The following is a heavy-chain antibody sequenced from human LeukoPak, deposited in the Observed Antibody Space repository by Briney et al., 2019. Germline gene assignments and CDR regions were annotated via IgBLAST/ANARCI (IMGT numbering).Heavy chain of an antibody. J-gene: IGHJ6*02. V-gene: IGHV4-4*02. Sequence: SGTLSLTCAVSGGSISSSNWWSWVRQPPGKGLEWIGKIYHSGSTNYNPSLKSRVTISVDKSKNQFSLKLSSVTAADTAVYYCAKGTTVTTYYYYGMDVWGQGTTVTVSS. CDR3: AKGTTVTTYYYYGMDV. D-gene: IGHD4-11*01. CDR2: IYHSGST. CDR1: GGSISSSNW.